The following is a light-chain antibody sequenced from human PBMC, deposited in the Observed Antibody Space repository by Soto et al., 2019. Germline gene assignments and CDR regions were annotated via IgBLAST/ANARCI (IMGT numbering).Light chain of an antibody. CDR2: DAS. CDR3: QQRGNWPPLYT. Sequence: ETVLTQSPASLSLSPGESATLSCWASERVNSHLAWYQQKPGQAPRLPIYDASNRAPGIPARFSGSGSGTDFTLTISSLEPEDSAVYYCQQRGNWPPLYTFGQGTKVEIK. CDR1: ERVNSH. V-gene: IGKV3-11*01. J-gene: IGKJ2*01.